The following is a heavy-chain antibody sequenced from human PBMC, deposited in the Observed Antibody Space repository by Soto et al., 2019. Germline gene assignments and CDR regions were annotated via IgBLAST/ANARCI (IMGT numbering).Heavy chain of an antibody. J-gene: IGHJ3*02. Sequence: GGSLILSCTASGFTFGDYAMSWFRQAPGKGLEWVGFIRSKAYGGTTEYAASVKGRFTISRDDSKSIAYLQMNSLKTEDTAVYYCTRDPLGISDAFDIWGQGTMVTVSS. D-gene: IGHD7-27*01. CDR1: GFTFGDYA. V-gene: IGHV3-49*03. CDR2: IRSKAYGGTT. CDR3: TRDPLGISDAFDI.